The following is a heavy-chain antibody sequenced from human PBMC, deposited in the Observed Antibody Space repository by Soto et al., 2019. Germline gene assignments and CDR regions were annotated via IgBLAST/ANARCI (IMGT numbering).Heavy chain of an antibody. D-gene: IGHD2-8*01. J-gene: IGHJ3*02. Sequence: PSETLSLTCAVYGGTLRGYYWSWIRQLPGKGLEWIGEINSSGSTNYKPSLTSGVSISVDTSKNQFSLKLRSVTAADKAVYYCARAGLYGPYDAFDIWGKGTMVTVSS. CDR3: ARAGLYGPYDAFDI. CDR2: INSSGST. V-gene: IGHV4-34*01. CDR1: GGTLRGYY.